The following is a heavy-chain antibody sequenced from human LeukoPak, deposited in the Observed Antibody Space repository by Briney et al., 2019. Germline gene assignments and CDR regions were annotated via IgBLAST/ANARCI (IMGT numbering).Heavy chain of an antibody. D-gene: IGHD6-13*01. V-gene: IGHV3-7*01. CDR3: ARFAIAAAGDY. J-gene: IGHJ4*02. CDR2: INQDGSET. Sequence: GGSLRLSCAASGFTFSSYWMSWVRQAPGKGLEWVANINQDGSETYYVDSVKGRFTISRDNAKNSLYLQMNSLRAEDTAVYYCARFAIAAAGDYWGQGALVTVSS. CDR1: GFTFSSYW.